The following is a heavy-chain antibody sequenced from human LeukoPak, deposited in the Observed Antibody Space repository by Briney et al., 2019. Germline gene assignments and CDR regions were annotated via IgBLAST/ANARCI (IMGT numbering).Heavy chain of an antibody. CDR3: ARALDHYDFWSGYYGLDI. Sequence: KQDGSEKHYVDSVKGRFTISRDNAKNSLYLQMNSLRAEDTAVYYCARALDHYDFWSGYYGLDIWGQGTMVTVSS. V-gene: IGHV3-7*01. J-gene: IGHJ3*02. D-gene: IGHD3-3*01. CDR2: KQDGSEK.